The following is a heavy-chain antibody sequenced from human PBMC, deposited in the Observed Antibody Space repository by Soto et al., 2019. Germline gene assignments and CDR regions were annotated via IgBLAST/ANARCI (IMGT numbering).Heavy chain of an antibody. CDR1: GFTFSSYS. CDR2: ISSSSSTI. V-gene: IGHV3-48*02. Sequence: EVQLVESGGGLVQPGGSLRLSCAASGFTFSSYSMNWVRQAPGKGLEWVSDISSSSSTIYYADSVKGRFTISRDNAKNPLYRKMNGLRDEETAVYYCARGADYDSSGIRLNWFDPWGQGTLVTVSS. CDR3: ARGADYDSSGIRLNWFDP. D-gene: IGHD3-22*01. J-gene: IGHJ5*02.